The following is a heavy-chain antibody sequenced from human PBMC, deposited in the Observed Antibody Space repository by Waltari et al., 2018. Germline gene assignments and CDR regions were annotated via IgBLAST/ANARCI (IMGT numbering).Heavy chain of an antibody. CDR2: IIPILGIA. CDR3: ETAYGGNSKYFQH. CDR1: GYTFSSAT. J-gene: IGHJ1*01. V-gene: IGHV1-69*09. D-gene: IGHD2-21*02. Sequence: QVQLVQSGAEVKKPGASVQVSCKTSGYTFSSATISWVRQAPGQGLEWMGRIIPILGIANYAQKFQGRVTITADKSTSTAYMELSSLRSEDTAVYYCETAYGGNSKYFQHWGQGTLVTVSS.